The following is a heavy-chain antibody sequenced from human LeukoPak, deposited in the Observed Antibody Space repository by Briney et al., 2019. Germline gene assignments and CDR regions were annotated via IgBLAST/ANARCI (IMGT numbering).Heavy chain of an antibody. J-gene: IGHJ6*02. CDR2: ISWNSGSI. CDR3: PKVGGSYFGYYYYYGMVV. V-gene: IGHV3-9*01. D-gene: IGHD1-26*01. Sequence: PGGSLRLSCAASGFTFDDYAMPWVRQAPGKGLEWVSGISWNSGSIGYADSVKGRFTISRDNAKNSLYLQMNSLRAEDTSLYYCPKVGGSYFGYYYYYGMVVCGQGNTGTAS. CDR1: GFTFDDYA.